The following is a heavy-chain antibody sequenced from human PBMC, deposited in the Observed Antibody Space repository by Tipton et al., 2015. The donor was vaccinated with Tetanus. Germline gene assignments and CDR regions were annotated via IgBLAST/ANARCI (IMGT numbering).Heavy chain of an antibody. CDR3: VRGRGLGAYSFGIEY. Sequence: TLSLTCNVSGGLITTGGYSWGWIRQPPGQGLEWLGYIYQTDSTYYNPSVRSRLTLSLQRSKNQVSLKLGSVTAADAAVYYCVRGRGLGAYSFGIEYWGQGALVTVSS. CDR1: GGLITTGGYS. CDR2: IYQTDST. D-gene: IGHD5-12*01. V-gene: IGHV4-30-2*01. J-gene: IGHJ4*02.